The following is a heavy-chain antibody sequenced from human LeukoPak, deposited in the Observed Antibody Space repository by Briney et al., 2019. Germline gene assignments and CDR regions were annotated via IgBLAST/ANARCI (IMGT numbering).Heavy chain of an antibody. V-gene: IGHV3-23*01. Sequence: GGSLRLSCAASGFTFSSHSLMWVRQAPGKGLEWVSAISGSGGSTYYADSVKGRFTISRDNSKNTLYLQMNSLRAEDTAVYYCAKDRGYSGYDFSDYWGQGTLVTVSS. CDR1: GFTFSSHS. J-gene: IGHJ4*02. D-gene: IGHD5-12*01. CDR2: ISGSGGST. CDR3: AKDRGYSGYDFSDY.